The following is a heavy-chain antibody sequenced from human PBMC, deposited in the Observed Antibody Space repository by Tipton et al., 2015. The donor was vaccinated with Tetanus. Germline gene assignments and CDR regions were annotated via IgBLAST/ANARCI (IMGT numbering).Heavy chain of an antibody. CDR1: GFTFSNYA. Sequence: SLRLSCAASGFTFSNYAMAWVRQAPGKGLEWVSGISVRGSHTYYADSVRGRFTTFRDNAKSSLYLQMSRLRAEDTAVYYCARVVRDYYYGMDVWGQGTTVTVSS. V-gene: IGHV3-21*01. CDR3: ARVVRDYYYGMDV. D-gene: IGHD3-22*01. J-gene: IGHJ6*02. CDR2: ISVRGSHT.